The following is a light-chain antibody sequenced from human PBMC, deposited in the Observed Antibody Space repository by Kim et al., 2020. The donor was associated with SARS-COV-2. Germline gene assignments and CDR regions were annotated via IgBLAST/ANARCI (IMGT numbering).Light chain of an antibody. CDR1: NLGSKS. CDR2: SGT. CDR3: QVWDGSSQHKV. Sequence: SYELTQPPSVSVAPGKTARITCGGNNLGSKSVHWYEQKPGQAPVMVIYSGTGRPSGIPERFSGSKSGNTATLTISRVEAGDEADYYCQVWDGSSQHKVFGGGTKLTVL. J-gene: IGLJ2*01. V-gene: IGLV3-21*04.